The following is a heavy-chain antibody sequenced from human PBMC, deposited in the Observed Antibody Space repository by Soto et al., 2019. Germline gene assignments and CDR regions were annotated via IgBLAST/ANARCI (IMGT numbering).Heavy chain of an antibody. V-gene: IGHV3-23*01. CDR1: GFTFSSYA. Sequence: EVQLLESGGGLVQPGGSLRLSCAASGFTFSSYAMSWVRQAPGKGLEWVSAISGSGGSTYYADSVKGRFTISRDNSKNTLYVQMNSLRAEDTAVYYCAKDVGMGSGSYLVPDAFDIWGQGTMVTVSS. CDR3: AKDVGMGSGSYLVPDAFDI. D-gene: IGHD1-26*01. J-gene: IGHJ3*02. CDR2: ISGSGGST.